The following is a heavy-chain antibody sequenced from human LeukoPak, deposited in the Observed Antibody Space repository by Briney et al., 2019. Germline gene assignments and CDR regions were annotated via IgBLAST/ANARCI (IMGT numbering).Heavy chain of an antibody. J-gene: IGHJ4*02. V-gene: IGHV4-31*03. D-gene: IGHD6-19*01. CDR1: GDSISSGGYH. CDR2: ISYSECT. CDR3: ARAGSAWGFDY. Sequence: SQTLSLTCTVSGDSISSGGYHWTWIRQHPGKGLEWIGYISYSECTYYSPSLKSRVNISMDTSKNQFSLKLSSVTAADTAVYYCARAGSAWGFDYWGQGTLVTVSS.